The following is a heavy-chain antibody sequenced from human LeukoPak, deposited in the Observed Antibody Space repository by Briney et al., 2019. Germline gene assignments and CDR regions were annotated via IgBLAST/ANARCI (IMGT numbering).Heavy chain of an antibody. Sequence: ASVKVSCKASDYTFTNYGLSWVRQAPGQGLEWMGWINTYNGNTNYAQNLQDRITMTTDTSTSTAYMELSSLRSDDTAVYYCARGVGAGYWYFDLWGRGTQVIVSS. V-gene: IGHV1-18*01. D-gene: IGHD1-26*01. J-gene: IGHJ2*01. CDR2: INTYNGNT. CDR3: ARGVGAGYWYFDL. CDR1: DYTFTNYG.